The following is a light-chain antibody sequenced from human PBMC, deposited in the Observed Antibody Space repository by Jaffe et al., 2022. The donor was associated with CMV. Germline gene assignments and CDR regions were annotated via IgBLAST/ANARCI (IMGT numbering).Light chain of an antibody. CDR2: SSN. V-gene: IGLV1-44*01. J-gene: IGLJ3*02. CDR1: NSNIGGNT. CDR3: ASWDDSLSSWE. Sequence: QSVLTQPPSASGTPGQSITISCSGSNSNIGGNTVDWYQQIPGAAPRLLIHSSNQRPSGVPERFSGSKSGTSASLAISGLQSEDEADYYCASWDDSLSSWEFGGGTKVTVL.